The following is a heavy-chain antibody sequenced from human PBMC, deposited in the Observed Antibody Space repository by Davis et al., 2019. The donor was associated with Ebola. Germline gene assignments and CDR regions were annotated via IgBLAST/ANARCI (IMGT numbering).Heavy chain of an antibody. CDR2: IYTSGST. CDR1: GGSISSYY. Sequence: SETLSLTCTVSGGSISSYYWSWIRQPAGKGLEWIGRIYTSGSTNYNPSLKSRVTMSVDMSKNQFSLKLSSVTAADPAMYYCAGDLLSAAGFRFDPWGQGTLVTVSS. V-gene: IGHV4-4*07. CDR3: AGDLLSAAGFRFDP. D-gene: IGHD6-13*01. J-gene: IGHJ5*02.